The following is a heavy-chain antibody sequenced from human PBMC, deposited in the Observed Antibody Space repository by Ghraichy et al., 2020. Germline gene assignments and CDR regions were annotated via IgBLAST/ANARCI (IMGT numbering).Heavy chain of an antibody. CDR2: IYSDGTT. J-gene: IGHJ4*02. CDR3: AREGTGTYYFDY. D-gene: IGHD2-8*02. Sequence: GGSLRLSCTASGFTISNNYMTWVRQAPGKGLEWVSVIYSDGTTYYAESVKGRFSISRDNSKNTLFLQINSLRAEDTAVYYCAREGTGTYYFDYWGPGTLVTVSS. CDR1: GFTISNNY. V-gene: IGHV3-66*01.